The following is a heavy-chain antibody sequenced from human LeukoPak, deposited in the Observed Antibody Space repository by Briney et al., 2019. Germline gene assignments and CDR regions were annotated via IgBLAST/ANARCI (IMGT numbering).Heavy chain of an antibody. CDR1: GFTFNSYA. D-gene: IGHD3-10*01. V-gene: IGHV3-23*01. CDR3: AKGEGGSGNYINAFDI. Sequence: PGGSLRLSCAASGFTFNSYAMSWVRQAPRKGLEWVSAISGSGSTTYYADSVKGRFTMSRDNSKNTLYLHMNRLRGEDTAVYYCAKGEGGSGNYINAFDIWGQGTMVTVSS. J-gene: IGHJ3*02. CDR2: ISGSGSTT.